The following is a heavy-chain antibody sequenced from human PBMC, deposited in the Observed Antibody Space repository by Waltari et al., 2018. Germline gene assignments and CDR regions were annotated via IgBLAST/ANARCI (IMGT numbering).Heavy chain of an antibody. CDR3: ATVTDYYDSSGYYAGTY. Sequence: QVQLQESGPGLVKPSETLSLTCTVSGGSISSYYWSWIRQPAGKGLEWIGRIYTSGSTNYNPSLKSGVTMSVDTAKSQFSLKLSSVTAADTAVYYCATVTDYYDSSGYYAGTYWGQGTLVTVSS. CDR1: GGSISSYY. D-gene: IGHD3-22*01. V-gene: IGHV4-4*07. CDR2: IYTSGST. J-gene: IGHJ4*02.